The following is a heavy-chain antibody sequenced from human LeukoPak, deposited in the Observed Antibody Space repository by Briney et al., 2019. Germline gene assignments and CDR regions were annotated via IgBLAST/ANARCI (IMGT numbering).Heavy chain of an antibody. V-gene: IGHV4-34*01. CDR3: ARFSSGWFYFDY. CDR2: INHSGST. D-gene: IGHD6-19*01. J-gene: IGHJ4*02. CDR1: GGSFSGYY. Sequence: SETLSLTCAVYGGSFSGYYWSWIRQPSGKGLEWIGEINHSGSTNYNPSLKSRVTISVDTSKNHFSLKVSSVTAADTAIYYCARFSSGWFYFDYWGQGTLVTVSS.